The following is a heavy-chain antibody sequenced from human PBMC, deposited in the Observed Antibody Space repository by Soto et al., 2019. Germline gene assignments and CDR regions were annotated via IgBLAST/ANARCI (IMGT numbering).Heavy chain of an antibody. CDR2: TYYRSKWSS. D-gene: IGHD7-27*01. CDR1: GDSVSSKDAA. Sequence: PSQTLSLTCAISGDSVSSKDAAWHWIRQSPSRGLEWLGRTYYRSKWSSNYAVSVKSRITISPDTSKNQFSLQLRSVTPDDTAMYYCARTGDYPVDYWGQGTLVTVSS. V-gene: IGHV6-1*01. CDR3: ARTGDYPVDY. J-gene: IGHJ4*02.